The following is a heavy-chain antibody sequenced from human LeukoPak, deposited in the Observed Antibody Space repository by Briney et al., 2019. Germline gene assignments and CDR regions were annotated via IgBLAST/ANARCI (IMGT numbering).Heavy chain of an antibody. V-gene: IGHV1-18*04. CDR3: ARGQLGYSSRPIDY. CDR1: GYSFTSYW. J-gene: IGHJ4*02. D-gene: IGHD6-13*01. Sequence: PGESLKISCKGSGYSFTSYWIGWVRQAPGQGLEWMGWISAYNGNTNYAQKLQGRVTRTTDTSTSTAYMELRSLRSDDTAVYYCARGQLGYSSRPIDYWGQGTLVTVSS. CDR2: ISAYNGNT.